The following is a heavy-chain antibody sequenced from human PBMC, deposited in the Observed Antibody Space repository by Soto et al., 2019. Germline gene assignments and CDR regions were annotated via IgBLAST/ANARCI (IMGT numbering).Heavy chain of an antibody. J-gene: IGHJ6*02. CDR1: GYTFTSYG. Sequence: QVQLVQSGAEVKKPGASVKVSCKASGYTFTSYGISWVRQAPGQGLEWMGWISAYNGNTNYAQKLQGRVTMTTDTSTSTAYMELRSLRSDDTAVYYCARDKTYYDFWSGYYTGVGYYYGMDVWSQGTTVTVSS. CDR3: ARDKTYYDFWSGYYTGVGYYYGMDV. D-gene: IGHD3-3*01. CDR2: ISAYNGNT. V-gene: IGHV1-18*01.